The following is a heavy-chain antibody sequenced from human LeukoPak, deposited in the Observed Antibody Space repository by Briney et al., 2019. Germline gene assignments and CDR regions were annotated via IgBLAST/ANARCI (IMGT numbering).Heavy chain of an antibody. J-gene: IGHJ4*02. CDR1: GYTFAKYW. CDR2: IYPGDSDT. CDR3: ARQGGDQGSSVY. Sequence: GESLKISCQASGYTFAKYWIGWVRQMPGKGLEWMGIIYPGDSDTRYGPSFQGQVTISADKSISTAYLQWSSLKASDTAIYYCARQGGDQGSSVYWGQGTLVTVSS. D-gene: IGHD6-6*01. V-gene: IGHV5-51*01.